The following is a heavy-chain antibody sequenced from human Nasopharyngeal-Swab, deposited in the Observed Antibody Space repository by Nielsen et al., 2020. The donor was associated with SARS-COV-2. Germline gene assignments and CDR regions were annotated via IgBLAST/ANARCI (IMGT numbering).Heavy chain of an antibody. CDR3: ARARIVVVPAAVYYYYGMDV. Sequence: SQTLSLTCAVYGGSFSGYYWSWIRPPPGKGLEWIGEINHSGSTNYNPSLKSRVTISVDTSKNQFSLKLSSVTAADTAVYYCARARIVVVPAAVYYYYGMDVWGQGTTVTVSS. V-gene: IGHV4-34*01. D-gene: IGHD2-2*01. CDR2: INHSGST. J-gene: IGHJ6*02. CDR1: GGSFSGYY.